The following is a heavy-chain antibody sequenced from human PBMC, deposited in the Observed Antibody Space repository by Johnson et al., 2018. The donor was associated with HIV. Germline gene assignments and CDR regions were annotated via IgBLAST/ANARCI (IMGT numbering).Heavy chain of an antibody. CDR3: AIDLPLSGSDEGSDAFDI. Sequence: VQLVESGGGLVQPGGSLRLSCAASGFTFNSYWMSWVRQAPGKGLEWVANIKQDGSEKYHVDSVKGRFTISRDNAKNSLYLQRNSLRAEDTAVYYCAIDLPLSGSDEGSDAFDIWGRGTMVTVSS. J-gene: IGHJ3*02. CDR2: IKQDGSEK. CDR1: GFTFNSYW. D-gene: IGHD1-26*01. V-gene: IGHV3-7*01.